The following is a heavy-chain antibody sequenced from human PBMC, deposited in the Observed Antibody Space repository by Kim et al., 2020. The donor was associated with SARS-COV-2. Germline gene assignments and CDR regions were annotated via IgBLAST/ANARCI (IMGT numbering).Heavy chain of an antibody. CDR2: IYHSGST. J-gene: IGHJ6*02. V-gene: IGHV4-30-2*01. D-gene: IGHD3-16*01. Sequence: SETLSLTCAVSGGSISSGGYSWSWIRQPPGKGLEWIGYIYHSGSTYYNPSLKSRVTISVDRSKNQFSLKLSSVTAADTAVYYCARGGEGQESYYYYGMDVWGQGTTVTVSS. CDR1: GGSISSGGYS. CDR3: ARGGEGQESYYYYGMDV.